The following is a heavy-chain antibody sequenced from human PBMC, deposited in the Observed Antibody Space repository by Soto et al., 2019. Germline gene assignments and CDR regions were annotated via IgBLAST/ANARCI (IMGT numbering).Heavy chain of an antibody. CDR1: GGTFSSYT. J-gene: IGHJ6*03. CDR3: ARMDIVVVPAAMGPPHDYYYYMDV. Sequence: ASVKVSCKASGGTFSSYTISWVRQAPGQGLEWMGRIIPILGIANYAQKFQGRVTITADKSTSTAYMELSSLRSEDTAVYYCARMDIVVVPAAMGPPHDYYYYMDVWGKGTKVTVSS. D-gene: IGHD2-2*03. CDR2: IIPILGIA. V-gene: IGHV1-69*02.